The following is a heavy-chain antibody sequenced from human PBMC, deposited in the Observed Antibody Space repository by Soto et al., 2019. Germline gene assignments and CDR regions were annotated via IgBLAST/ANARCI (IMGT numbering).Heavy chain of an antibody. V-gene: IGHV3-23*01. CDR1: GFTFSSYA. CDR2: ISGSGGST. D-gene: IGHD2-2*01. CDR3: ASPAISSTSWRGYYYYGMDV. Sequence: GGSLRLSCAASGFTFSSYAMSWVRQAPGKGLEWVSAISGSGGSTYYADSVKGRFTISRDNSKNTLYLQMNSLRAENTAVYYCASPAISSTSWRGYYYYGMDVWGQGTTVTVSS. J-gene: IGHJ6*02.